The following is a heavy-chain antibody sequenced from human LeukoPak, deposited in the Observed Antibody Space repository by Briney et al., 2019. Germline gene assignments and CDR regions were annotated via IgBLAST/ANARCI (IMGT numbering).Heavy chain of an antibody. D-gene: IGHD2-21*01. V-gene: IGHV3-23*01. CDR3: AKDGGLRWRGTLT. J-gene: IGHJ5*02. CDR2: ISGRGVTT. Sequence: PGGSLRLSCAASGFTFSTYALSWVRQAPGKGLEWVSTISGRGVTTYYADSVKGRFTISRDNSKNTLYLQMNSLRAEDTAVYYCAKDGGLRWRGTLTWGQGTLVTVSS. CDR1: GFTFSTYA.